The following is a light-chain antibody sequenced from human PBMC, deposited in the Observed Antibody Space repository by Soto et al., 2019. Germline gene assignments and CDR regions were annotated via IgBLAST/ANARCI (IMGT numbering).Light chain of an antibody. Sequence: DIQMTQSPSSLFASVGDRVTITCQATQDISNRLGWFQQRPGKAPKRLISSASTLETGVPSRFSGTGSGTEFTLTISSLQPEDFATYYCQQHAAYPRDFGQGTKVDIK. CDR2: SAS. V-gene: IGKV1-17*01. CDR1: QDISNR. CDR3: QQHAAYPRD. J-gene: IGKJ1*01.